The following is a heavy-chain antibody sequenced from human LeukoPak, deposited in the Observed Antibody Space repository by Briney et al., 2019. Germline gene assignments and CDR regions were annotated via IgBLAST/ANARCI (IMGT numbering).Heavy chain of an antibody. CDR2: IGTDGSST. CDR3: ARDKYGGNSNAFDI. J-gene: IGHJ3*02. CDR1: GFTFSSYW. D-gene: IGHD4-23*01. Sequence: SGGSLRLSCAASGFTFSSYWMHWVRHVPGKGLVRVSRIGTDGSSTTYADYVKGRFTISRDNAKNTLCLQMNSLRAEDTAVYYCARDKYGGNSNAFDIWGQGTLVTVSS. V-gene: IGHV3-74*01.